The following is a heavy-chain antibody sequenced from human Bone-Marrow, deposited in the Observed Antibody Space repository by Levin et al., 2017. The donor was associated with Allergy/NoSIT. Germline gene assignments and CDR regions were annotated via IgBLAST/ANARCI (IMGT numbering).Heavy chain of an antibody. CDR1: GYTFTSYD. D-gene: IGHD1-7*01. V-gene: IGHV1-8*01. CDR2: MNPNSGNT. CDR3: ARNKPETGTFEY. Sequence: PLASVKVSCKASGYTFTSYDINWVRQATGQGLEWMGWMNPNSGNTGYAQKFQGRITMTRNTSISTAYMELTSLKSEDTAVYYCARNKPETGTFEYWGQGTLVTVSS. J-gene: IGHJ4*02.